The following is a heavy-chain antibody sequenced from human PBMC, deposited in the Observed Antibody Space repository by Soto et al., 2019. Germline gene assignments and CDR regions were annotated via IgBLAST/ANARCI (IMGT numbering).Heavy chain of an antibody. J-gene: IGHJ3*02. Sequence: QVQLQQWGAGLLKPSETLSLTCAVYGGSFSGYYWSWIRQPPGKGLEWIGEINHSGSTNYNPSLKSRFTISVDTSKNHFSLKLSSVTAADTAVYYCARVGREASSSWFRRDRAFDIWGQGTMVTVSS. D-gene: IGHD6-13*01. CDR2: INHSGST. CDR3: ARVGREASSSWFRRDRAFDI. V-gene: IGHV4-34*01. CDR1: GGSFSGYY.